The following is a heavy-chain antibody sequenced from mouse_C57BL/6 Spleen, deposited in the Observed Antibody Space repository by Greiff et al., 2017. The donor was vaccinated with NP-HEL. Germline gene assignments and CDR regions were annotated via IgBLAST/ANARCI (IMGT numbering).Heavy chain of an antibody. D-gene: IGHD1-1*01. Sequence: EVKVEESGGGLVQPGGSMKLSCAASGFTFSDAWMDWVRQSPEKGLEWVAEIRNKANNHATYYAESVKGRFTISRDDSKSSVYLQMNSLRAEDTGIYYCTSITTVVAPYFDYWGQGTTLTVSS. V-gene: IGHV6-6*01. CDR2: IRNKANNHAT. J-gene: IGHJ2*01. CDR1: GFTFSDAW. CDR3: TSITTVVAPYFDY.